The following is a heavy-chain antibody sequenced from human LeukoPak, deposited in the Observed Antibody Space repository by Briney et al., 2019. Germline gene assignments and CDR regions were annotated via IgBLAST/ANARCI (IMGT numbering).Heavy chain of an antibody. Sequence: ASVKVSCKASGYTFTSYYMHWVRQAPGQGLEWMGIINPSGGSTSYAQKFQGRVTMTRDTSTSTVYMELSSLRSEDTAVYYCARGGPGVVGATPRHFDYWGQGTLVTVSS. CDR2: INPSGGST. D-gene: IGHD1-26*01. CDR3: ARGGPGVVGATPRHFDY. J-gene: IGHJ4*02. V-gene: IGHV1-46*01. CDR1: GYTFTSYY.